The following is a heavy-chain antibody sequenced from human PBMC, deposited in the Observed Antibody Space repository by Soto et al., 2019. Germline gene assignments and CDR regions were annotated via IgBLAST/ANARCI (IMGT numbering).Heavy chain of an antibody. CDR3: AKEKGLDYYDSSGSPPGWFDP. D-gene: IGHD3-22*01. Sequence: PGGSLRLSCAASGFTFSSYGMHWVRQAPGKGLEWVAVISYDGSNKYYADSVKGRFTISRDNSKNTLYLQMNSLRAEDTAVYYCAKEKGLDYYDSSGSPPGWFDPWGQGTLVTVSS. CDR1: GFTFSSYG. CDR2: ISYDGSNK. J-gene: IGHJ5*02. V-gene: IGHV3-30*18.